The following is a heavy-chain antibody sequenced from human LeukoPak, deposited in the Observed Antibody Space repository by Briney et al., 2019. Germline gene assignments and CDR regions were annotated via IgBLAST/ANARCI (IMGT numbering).Heavy chain of an antibody. Sequence: GGSLRLSCAASGFTFSSYEMNWVRQAPGKGLERVSYISSSGSTIYYADSVKGRFTISRDNAKNSLYLQMNSLRAEDTAVYYCAREYGYCSSTSCYPLNWFDPWGQGTLVTVSS. CDR2: ISSSGSTI. V-gene: IGHV3-48*03. J-gene: IGHJ5*02. CDR3: AREYGYCSSTSCYPLNWFDP. D-gene: IGHD2-2*03. CDR1: GFTFSSYE.